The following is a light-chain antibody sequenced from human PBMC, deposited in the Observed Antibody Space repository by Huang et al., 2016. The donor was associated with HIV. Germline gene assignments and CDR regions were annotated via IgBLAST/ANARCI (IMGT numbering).Light chain of an antibody. J-gene: IGKJ2*01. CDR3: QQYGNWPYT. CDR1: QSVTNN. Sequence: EILMTQSPATLSLSPGERATLSCGASQSVTNNLAWYQQKPGQSPRLLIYGASTRATGTPARFGGSGSGTEFALNISSLQSEDSAVYYCQQYGNWPYTFGQGAKLEI. CDR2: GAS. V-gene: IGKV3-15*01.